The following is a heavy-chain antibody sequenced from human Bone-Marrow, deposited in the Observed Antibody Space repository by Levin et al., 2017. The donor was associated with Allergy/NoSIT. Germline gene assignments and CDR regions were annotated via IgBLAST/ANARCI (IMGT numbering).Heavy chain of an antibody. CDR2: INHSGIT. CDR3: ARGDGDGDTYFKH. V-gene: IGHV4-34*01. J-gene: IGHJ4*02. D-gene: IGHD2-21*01. Sequence: PSETLSLTCAVSGGSFTSNYWSWIRQPPGKGLEWIGEINHSGITNYNSSLKSRVTFSVDTSKRQVSLKLISVTAADTAVYYCARGDGDGDTYFKHWGQGTLVTVSS. CDR1: GGSFTSNY.